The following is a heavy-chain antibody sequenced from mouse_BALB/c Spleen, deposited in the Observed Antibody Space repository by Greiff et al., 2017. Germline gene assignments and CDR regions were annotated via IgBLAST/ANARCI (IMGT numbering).Heavy chain of an antibody. D-gene: IGHD2-1*01. CDR1: GFTFSDYY. CDR2: ISDGGSYT. CDR3: ARDIDYGNPWFAY. Sequence: EVNLVESGGGLVKPGGSLKLSCAASGFTFSDYYMYWVRQTPEKRLEWVATISDGGSYTYYPDSVKGRFTISRDNAKNNLYLQMSSLKSEDTAMYYCARDIDYGNPWFAYWGQGTLVTVSA. V-gene: IGHV5-4*02. J-gene: IGHJ3*01.